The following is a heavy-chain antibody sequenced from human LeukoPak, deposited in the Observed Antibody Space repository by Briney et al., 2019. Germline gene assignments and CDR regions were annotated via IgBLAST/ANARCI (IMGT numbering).Heavy chain of an antibody. J-gene: IGHJ4*01. CDR1: GFTVSSYG. D-gene: IGHD2-2*01. V-gene: IGHV3-30*18. CDR3: AKEGNDQGYFDY. CDR2: ISYDGSNK. Sequence: GRSLRLSCAASGFTVSSYGMHWVRQAPGKGLEWVAVISYDGSNKYYADSVKGRFTISRDNSKNTLYLQMNSLRAEDTAVYYCAKEGNDQGYFDYWGHGTLVTVSS.